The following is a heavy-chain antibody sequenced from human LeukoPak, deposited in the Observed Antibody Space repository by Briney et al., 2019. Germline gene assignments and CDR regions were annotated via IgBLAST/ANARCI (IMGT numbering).Heavy chain of an antibody. CDR1: GGSFSGYY. D-gene: IGHD2-2*01. V-gene: IGHV4-34*01. CDR3: ASRYCSSTSCPRPFDY. Sequence: SETLSLTCAVYGGSFSGYYWSWIRQPPGKGLEWIGEINHSGSTNYNPSLKSRVTISVDTSKNQFSLKLSSVTAADTAVYYCASRYCSSTSCPRPFDYWGQGTLVTASS. J-gene: IGHJ4*02. CDR2: INHSGST.